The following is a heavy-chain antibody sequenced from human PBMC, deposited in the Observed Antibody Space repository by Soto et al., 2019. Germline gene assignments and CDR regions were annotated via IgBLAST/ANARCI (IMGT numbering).Heavy chain of an antibody. Sequence: LSLTCTVSGGSVSSGDYYWSWIRQPPGKGLERIACIYYSGSTYYNPSLKSRVTISVDTSKNQFSLKLSSVTAADTAVYYCARGAGFWSGHDQQFDYWGQGTLVTVSS. CDR2: IYYSGST. D-gene: IGHD3-3*01. V-gene: IGHV4-30-4*01. CDR1: GGSVSSGDYY. CDR3: ARGAGFWSGHDQQFDY. J-gene: IGHJ4*02.